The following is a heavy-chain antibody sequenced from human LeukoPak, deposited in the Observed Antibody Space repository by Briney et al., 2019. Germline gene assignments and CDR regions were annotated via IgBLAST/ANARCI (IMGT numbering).Heavy chain of an antibody. CDR2: MKKDGSET. J-gene: IGHJ4*02. Sequence: PGGSLRLSCVVSGFTFSSYSMIWVRQAPGKGLQWVANMKKDGSETNYGDPVKGRFTISRDNAKNSLYLQMNSLRAEDTAVYYCGRHRSGSGTYFIDHWGQGTLVSVSS. D-gene: IGHD3-10*01. V-gene: IGHV3-7*01. CDR1: GFTFSSYS. CDR3: GRHRSGSGTYFIDH.